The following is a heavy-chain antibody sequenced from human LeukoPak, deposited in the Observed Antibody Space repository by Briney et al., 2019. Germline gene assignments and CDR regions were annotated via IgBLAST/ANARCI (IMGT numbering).Heavy chain of an antibody. CDR2: ISGSGGST. CDR3: AKATTAGVVAITRELDY. CDR1: GFTFDDYG. Sequence: GGSLRLSCGASGFTFDDYGMSWVRQAPGKGLEWVSAISGSGGSTYYADSVKGRFTISRDNSKNTLYLQMNSLRAEDTAVYYCAKATTAGVVAITRELDYWGQGTLVTVSS. D-gene: IGHD3-3*01. V-gene: IGHV3-23*01. J-gene: IGHJ4*02.